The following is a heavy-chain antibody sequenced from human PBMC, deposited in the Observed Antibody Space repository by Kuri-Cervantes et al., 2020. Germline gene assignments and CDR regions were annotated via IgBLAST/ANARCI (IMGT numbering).Heavy chain of an antibody. CDR3: ATGLSDCDHDYYYGMDV. D-gene: IGHD2-21*02. CDR1: GYTLTELS. Sequence: ASVKVSCKVSGYTLTELSMHWVRQAPGKGLEWMGGFDPEDGETIYAQKFQGRVTMTEDTSTDTAYMELSSLRSEDTAVYYCATGLSDCDHDYYYGMDVWGQGTTVTVSS. V-gene: IGHV1-24*01. CDR2: FDPEDGET. J-gene: IGHJ6*02.